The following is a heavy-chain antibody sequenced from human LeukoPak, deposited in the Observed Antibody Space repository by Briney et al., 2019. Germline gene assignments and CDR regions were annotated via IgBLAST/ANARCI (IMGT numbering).Heavy chain of an antibody. J-gene: IGHJ3*02. D-gene: IGHD3/OR15-3a*01. Sequence: ASVKVSCKASGYTFTSYDINWVRQATGQGLEWMGWINPNSGGTNYAQKFQGRVTMTRDTSISTAYMELSRLRSDDTAVYYCARAADLTRGDAFDIWGQGTMVTVSS. CDR2: INPNSGGT. V-gene: IGHV1-2*02. CDR3: ARAADLTRGDAFDI. CDR1: GYTFTSYD.